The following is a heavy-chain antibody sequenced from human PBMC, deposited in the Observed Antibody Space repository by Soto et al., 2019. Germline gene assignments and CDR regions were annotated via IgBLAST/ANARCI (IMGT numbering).Heavy chain of an antibody. Sequence: VKVSVKASGCTFTNYALSWVRQAPGQGLEWVGFISVYNGNTHFAQKFQGRVTVTTGTSTSTAYMDLRSLRSDDTAVYYCARGGAARHFDYWGQGTPVTVSS. CDR1: GCTFTNYA. D-gene: IGHD6-6*01. V-gene: IGHV1-18*01. J-gene: IGHJ4*02. CDR2: ISVYNGNT. CDR3: ARGGAARHFDY.